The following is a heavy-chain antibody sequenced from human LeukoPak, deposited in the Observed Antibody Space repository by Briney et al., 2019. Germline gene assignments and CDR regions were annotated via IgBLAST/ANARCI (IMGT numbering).Heavy chain of an antibody. CDR3: ARVVDDYDSGGFSWFDY. Sequence: GGSLRLSCAASGFTFSSSWMHWVRQGAGKGLEWVSGVNSDGSRTTYADSVKGRFTISRDNAKNTLYLQMNSLRAEDTAVYYCARVVDDYDSGGFSWFDYWGQGTLVTVSS. CDR1: GFTFSSSW. J-gene: IGHJ4*02. D-gene: IGHD3-22*01. V-gene: IGHV3-74*03. CDR2: VNSDGSRT.